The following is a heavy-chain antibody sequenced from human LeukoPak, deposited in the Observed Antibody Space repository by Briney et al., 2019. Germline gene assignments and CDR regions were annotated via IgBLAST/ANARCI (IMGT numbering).Heavy chain of an antibody. J-gene: IGHJ4*02. CDR1: GFTFSDYY. Sequence: GGSLRLSCAASGFTFSDYYMSWIRQAPGKGLEWVSYISSSGSSIYYADSVKGRFTISRDNAKNSLYLQMNSLRAEDTAVYYCARDDLSANPDYWGQGTLVTVSS. CDR3: ARDDLSANPDY. CDR2: ISSSGSSI. D-gene: IGHD4/OR15-4a*01. V-gene: IGHV3-11*04.